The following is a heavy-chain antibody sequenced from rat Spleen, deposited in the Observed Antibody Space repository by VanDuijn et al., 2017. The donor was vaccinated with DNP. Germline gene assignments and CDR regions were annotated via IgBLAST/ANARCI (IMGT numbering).Heavy chain of an antibody. Sequence: EVQLQESGPGLVRPSQSLSLTCSVTGYSITSDYRWNWIRKFPGNKLEWMGSINSAGTTNYNPSLKSRISITRDTSKNQLFLQVSSVTTEDTATYYCARWPGYNPPYAMDAWGQGTSVTVSS. CDR1: GYSITSDYR. CDR2: INSAGTT. J-gene: IGHJ4*01. D-gene: IGHD1-4*01. CDR3: ARWPGYNPPYAMDA. V-gene: IGHV3-3*01.